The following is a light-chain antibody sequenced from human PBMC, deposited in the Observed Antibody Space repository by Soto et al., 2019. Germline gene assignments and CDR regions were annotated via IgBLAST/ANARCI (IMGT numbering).Light chain of an antibody. CDR2: DAS. CDR1: QSVSSN. CDR3: QQRSNWPPT. V-gene: IGKV3-11*01. J-gene: IGKJ1*01. Sequence: ELVLTQSPGTFSLSXCGGATLPSXASQSVSSNLAWYQQKPGQAPRLLIYDASNRATGIPARFSGGGSGTDFTLTISSLEPEDFAVYYCQQRSNWPPTFGQGTKVDIK.